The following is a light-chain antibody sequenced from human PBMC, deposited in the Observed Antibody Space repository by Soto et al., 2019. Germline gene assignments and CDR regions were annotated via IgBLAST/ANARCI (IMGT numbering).Light chain of an antibody. CDR2: NNN. J-gene: IGLJ2*01. V-gene: IGLV1-44*01. CDR3: AAWDDSLNGVL. CDR1: NSNIGSNP. Sequence: QSVLTQPPSASGTPGQRVTISCSGSNSNIGSNPVHWYQQLPGTAPELLIHNNNQRPSGVPDRFSGSKSGTSASLAISGLQSEDEAAYYCAAWDDSLNGVLFGGGTKLTVL.